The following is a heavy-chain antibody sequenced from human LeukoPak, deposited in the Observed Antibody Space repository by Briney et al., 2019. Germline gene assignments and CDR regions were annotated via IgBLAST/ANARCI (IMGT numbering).Heavy chain of an antibody. J-gene: IGHJ4*02. CDR3: AKSVYNYGGDFDY. D-gene: IGHD5-18*01. V-gene: IGHV3-30-3*01. Sequence: GGSLRLSCAASGFTFSSYAMHWVRQAPDKGLEWVAVISYDGSNKYYADSVKGRFTLSRDNSKNTLFLQMNSLRADDTAVYYCAKSVYNYGGDFDYWGQGSLVTVSS. CDR1: GFTFSSYA. CDR2: ISYDGSNK.